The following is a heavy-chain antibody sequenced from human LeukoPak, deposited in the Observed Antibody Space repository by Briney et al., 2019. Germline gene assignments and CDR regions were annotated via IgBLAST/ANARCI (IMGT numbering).Heavy chain of an antibody. D-gene: IGHD3-22*01. V-gene: IGHV4-59*01. Sequence: KASETLSLTRTVSGGSISSYYWSWIRQPPGKGLEWIGYIYYSGSTNYNPSLKSRVTISVDTSKNQFSLKLSSVTAADTAVYYCARGLYYDSGAFDIWGQGTMVTVSS. CDR2: IYYSGST. CDR3: ARGLYYDSGAFDI. CDR1: GGSISSYY. J-gene: IGHJ3*02.